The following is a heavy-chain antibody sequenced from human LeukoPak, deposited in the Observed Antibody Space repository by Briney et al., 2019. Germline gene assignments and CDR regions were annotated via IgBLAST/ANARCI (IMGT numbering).Heavy chain of an antibody. Sequence: SETLSLTCTVSGGSISSYYWSWIRQPAGKGLEWIGRIYTSGSTNYNPSLKSRVTMSVDTSKNQFSLKLSSVTAADTAVYYCARTYYYGSGSFYYYYMDVWGKGTTVTVSS. J-gene: IGHJ6*03. D-gene: IGHD3-10*01. CDR1: GGSISSYY. CDR2: IYTSGST. V-gene: IGHV4-4*07. CDR3: ARTYYYGSGSFYYYYMDV.